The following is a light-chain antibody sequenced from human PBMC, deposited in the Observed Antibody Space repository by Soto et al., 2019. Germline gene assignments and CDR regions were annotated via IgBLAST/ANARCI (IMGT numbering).Light chain of an antibody. V-gene: IGLV1-40*01. CDR2: GNS. Sequence: QSVLTQPPSVSGAPGQRVTISCTGSSSNIGAGYDVHWYQQLPGTAPKLLIYGNSNRPSGVPDRFSGSNSGTSASLAITGLQAEDEADYYCQSYDSRVRVVFGGGTKLTVL. CDR1: SSNIGAGYD. J-gene: IGLJ2*01. CDR3: QSYDSRVRVV.